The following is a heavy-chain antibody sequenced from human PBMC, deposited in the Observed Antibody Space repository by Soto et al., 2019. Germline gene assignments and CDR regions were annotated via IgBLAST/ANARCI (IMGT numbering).Heavy chain of an antibody. CDR3: ARGYSSSSYYYYYYMDV. CDR1: GFTFSSYG. V-gene: IGHV3-33*01. J-gene: IGHJ6*03. CDR2: IWYDGSNK. D-gene: IGHD6-6*01. Sequence: GGSLRLSCAASGFTFSSYGMHWVRQAPGKGLEWVAVIWYDGSNKYYADSVKGRFTISRDNSKNTLYLQMNSLRAEDTAVYYCARGYSSSSYYYYYYMDVWGKGTTVTVSS.